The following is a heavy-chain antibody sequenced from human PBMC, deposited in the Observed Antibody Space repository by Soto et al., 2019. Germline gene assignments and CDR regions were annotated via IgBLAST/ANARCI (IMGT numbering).Heavy chain of an antibody. CDR2: ISYDGSDQ. Sequence: GGSLRLSCVASGFTFSNYALHWVRQAPGKGLEWVAVISYDGSDQFYADSVKGRFTISRDNSKDTLFLQMNSLRGEDTAVYYCARDRRGDSTREYFFAYSGQRSLVTVSS. CDR3: ARDRRGDSTREYFFAY. J-gene: IGHJ4*01. V-gene: IGHV3-30-3*01. CDR1: GFTFSNYA. D-gene: IGHD3-10*01.